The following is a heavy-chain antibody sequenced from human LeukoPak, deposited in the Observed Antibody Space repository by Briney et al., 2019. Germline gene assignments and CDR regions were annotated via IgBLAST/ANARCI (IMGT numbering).Heavy chain of an antibody. CDR3: ARGGSSGWPYDS. Sequence: GGSLRLSCAVSGFTFSGPGMTWVRQTPGKGLEWVSSIRNSDDFTNYADSVKGRFTLSRDVRRTTPYLQMNSLRAEDTAVYYCARGGSSGWPYDSWGQGTLVTVSS. CDR1: GFTFSGPG. D-gene: IGHD6-19*01. CDR2: IRNSDDFT. V-gene: IGHV3-23*01. J-gene: IGHJ4*02.